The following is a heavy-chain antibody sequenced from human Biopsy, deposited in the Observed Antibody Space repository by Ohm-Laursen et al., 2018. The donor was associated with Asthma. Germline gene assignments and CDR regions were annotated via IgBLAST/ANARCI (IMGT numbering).Heavy chain of an antibody. Sequence: SVKVSCKISGYSLTDLSMHWVRQAPGQGLEWMGGHDHEEGGTVKARRFQGRVTMTEDTSTDTAYMELSSLSSDDTAVYYCASDFPKDYVRYNFQFWGQGTLVTVSS. CDR1: GYSLTDLS. V-gene: IGHV1-24*01. CDR3: ASDFPKDYVRYNFQF. D-gene: IGHD4-17*01. CDR2: HDHEEGGT. J-gene: IGHJ4*02.